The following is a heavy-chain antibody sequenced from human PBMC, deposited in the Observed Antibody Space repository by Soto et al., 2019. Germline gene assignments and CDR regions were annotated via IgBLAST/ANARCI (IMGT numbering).Heavy chain of an antibody. D-gene: IGHD4-4*01. CDR2: IDPSDSYT. V-gene: IGHV5-10-1*01. Sequence: PGESLKISCKGSGYSFTSYWISWVRQMPGKGLDWMGRIDPSDSYTNYSPSFQGHVTISADKSISTAYLQWSSLKASDTAMYYCARPDMTTVTNYYYYGMDVWGQGTTVTVSS. J-gene: IGHJ6*02. CDR1: GYSFTSYW. CDR3: ARPDMTTVTNYYYYGMDV.